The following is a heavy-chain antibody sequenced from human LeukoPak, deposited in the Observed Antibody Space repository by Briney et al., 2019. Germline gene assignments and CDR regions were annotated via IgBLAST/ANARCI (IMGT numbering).Heavy chain of an antibody. CDR1: GGSISSYY. J-gene: IGHJ4*02. D-gene: IGHD3-22*01. CDR2: IYYSGST. V-gene: IGHV4-59*08. Sequence: SETLSLTCTVSGGSISSYYWSWIRQPPGKGLEWIGYIYYSGSTNYNPSLKSRVTISVDTSKNQFSLKLSSVTAADTAVYYCARQISYDSSSGRDYWGQGTLVTVSS. CDR3: ARQISYDSSSGRDY.